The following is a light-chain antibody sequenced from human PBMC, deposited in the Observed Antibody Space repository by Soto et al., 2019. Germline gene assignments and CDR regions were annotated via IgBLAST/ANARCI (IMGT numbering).Light chain of an antibody. Sequence: EIVMTQSPATLSLSPGERATLSCRASQSVRSNVAWYQQKPGQAPRLLIYGASTRATGIPARFSGSGSGTEFILTTSSLQYEDFTVFYCQQYNNWPRTFGQGTKVEIE. CDR3: QQYNNWPRT. J-gene: IGKJ1*01. CDR1: QSVRSN. V-gene: IGKV3-15*01. CDR2: GAS.